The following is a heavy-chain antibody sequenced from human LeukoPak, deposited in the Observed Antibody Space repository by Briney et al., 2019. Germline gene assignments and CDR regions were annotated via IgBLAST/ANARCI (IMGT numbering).Heavy chain of an antibody. V-gene: IGHV4-59*12. J-gene: IGHJ4*02. CDR1: GDSITGYY. D-gene: IGHD2-2*01. CDR3: ASRTSLYYFDY. Sequence: SETLSLTCTVSGDSITGYYWSWIRQPPGKGLEWIGYIYHSGSTYYNPSLKSRVTISVDRSKNQFSLKLSSVTAADTAVYYCASRTSLYYFDYWGQGTLVTVSS. CDR2: IYHSGST.